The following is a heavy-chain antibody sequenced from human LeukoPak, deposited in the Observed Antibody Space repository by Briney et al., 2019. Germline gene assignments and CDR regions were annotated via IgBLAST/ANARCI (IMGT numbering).Heavy chain of an antibody. J-gene: IGHJ4*02. D-gene: IGHD4-11*01. CDR1: GLTVSSNY. V-gene: IGHV3-53*01. CDR3: ARAPTITTIFDY. CDR2: IYSGGTT. Sequence: GGSLRLSCTASGLTVSSNYMSWVRQAPGKGLEWVSIIYSGGTTHYADSVRGRSTVSRDDSKNTVYLQMNNLRTEDTAVYYCARAPTITTIFDYWGQGTLVTVSS.